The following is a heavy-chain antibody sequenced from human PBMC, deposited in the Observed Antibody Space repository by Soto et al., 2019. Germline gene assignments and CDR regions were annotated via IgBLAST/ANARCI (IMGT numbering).Heavy chain of an antibody. CDR3: AIDRLGYPYGAFDM. CDR1: GFSFDGYA. Sequence: PGGSLSLSCAASGFSFDGYAMYCVRQAPGKGLEWVSGISWNSGSIDYADSVKGRFTISRDNAKNSLYLQMNSLRAEDTALYYCAIDRLGYPYGAFDMCCQGTRVTVS. J-gene: IGHJ3*02. V-gene: IGHV3-9*01. CDR2: ISWNSGSI. D-gene: IGHD2-15*01.